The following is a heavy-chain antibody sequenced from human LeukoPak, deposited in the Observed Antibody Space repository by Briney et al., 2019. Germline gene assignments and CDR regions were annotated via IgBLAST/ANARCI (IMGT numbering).Heavy chain of an antibody. D-gene: IGHD3-10*01. J-gene: IGHJ5*02. CDR2: IRYDGSNK. CDR3: AKDYGENWFDP. CDR1: GFTFSSYG. V-gene: IGHV3-30*02. Sequence: GGSLRLSCAASGFTFSSYGMHWVRQAPGKGLEWVAFIRYDGSNKYYADSVKGRFTISRDNSKNTLYLQINSLRAEDTAVYYCAKDYGENWFDPWGQGTLVTVSS.